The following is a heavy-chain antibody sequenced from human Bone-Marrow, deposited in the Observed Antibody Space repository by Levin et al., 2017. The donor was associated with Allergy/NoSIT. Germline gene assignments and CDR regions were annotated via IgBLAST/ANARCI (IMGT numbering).Heavy chain of an antibody. D-gene: IGHD3-9*01. CDR2: ISWNSGSI. V-gene: IGHV3-9*01. CDR1: GFTFDDYA. CDR3: AKTIGKTYGMDV. Sequence: GGSLRLSCAASGFTFDDYAMHWVRQAPGKGLEWVSGISWNSGSIGYADSVKGRFTISRDNAKNSLYLQMNSLRAEDTALYYCAKTIGKTYGMDVWGQGTTVTVSS. J-gene: IGHJ6*02.